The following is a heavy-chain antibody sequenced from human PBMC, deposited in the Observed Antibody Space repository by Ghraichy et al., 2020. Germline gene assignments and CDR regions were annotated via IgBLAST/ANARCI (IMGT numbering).Heavy chain of an antibody. CDR3: TRVRGTDPATYHNSGMDV. CDR1: RGSFDDYY. D-gene: IGHD2-15*01. Sequence: SETLSLTCDVLRGSFDDYYWTWVRKSPGKGLEWIGEMNQGGASTFNPSFKSRVSISFDRSKNPFSLGVTSVSAADTAVYFCTRVRGTDPATYHNSGMDVWGQGTAVTVSS. CDR2: MNQGGAS. V-gene: IGHV4-34*01. J-gene: IGHJ6*02.